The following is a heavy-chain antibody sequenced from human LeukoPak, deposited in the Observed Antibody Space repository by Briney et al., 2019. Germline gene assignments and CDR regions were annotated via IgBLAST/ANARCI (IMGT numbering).Heavy chain of an antibody. D-gene: IGHD5-24*01. CDR2: IYYSGST. CDR3: ARDLGYNYDY. Sequence: PSETLSHTCTVSGGSISSYYWSWIRQPPGKGLEWIGYIYYSGSTNYNPSLKGRVTISVDTSKNQFSLKLSSVTAADTAVYNCARDLGYNYDYWGQGTLVTVSS. J-gene: IGHJ4*02. V-gene: IGHV4-59*01. CDR1: GGSISSYY.